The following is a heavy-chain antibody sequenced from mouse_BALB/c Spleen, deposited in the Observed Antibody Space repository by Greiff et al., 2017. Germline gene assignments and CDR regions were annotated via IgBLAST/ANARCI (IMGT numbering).Heavy chain of an antibody. Sequence: DVMLVESGGGLVKPGGSLKLSCAASGFTFSSYAMSWVRQTPEKRLEWVATISSGGSYTYYPDSVKGRFTISRDNAKNTLYLQMSSLRSEDTAMYYCARPASAWFAYWGQGTLVTVSA. CDR3: ARPASAWFAY. J-gene: IGHJ3*01. D-gene: IGHD6-1*01. CDR2: ISSGGSYT. CDR1: GFTFSSYA. V-gene: IGHV5-9-1*01.